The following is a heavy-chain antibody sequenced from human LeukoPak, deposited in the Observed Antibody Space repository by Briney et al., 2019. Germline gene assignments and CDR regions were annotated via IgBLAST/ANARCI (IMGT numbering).Heavy chain of an antibody. CDR3: ARADYDYVWGSYRQYYFDY. CDR1: GFTFSSYW. V-gene: IGHV3-7*01. CDR2: IKQGGSEK. J-gene: IGHJ4*02. Sequence: GGSLRLSCAASGFTFSSYWMSWVRQAPGNGLEWVANIKQGGSEKYYVDSVKGRFTISRDNAKNSLYLQMNSLRAEDTAVYYCARADYDYVWGSYRQYYFDYWGQGTLVTVSS. D-gene: IGHD3-16*02.